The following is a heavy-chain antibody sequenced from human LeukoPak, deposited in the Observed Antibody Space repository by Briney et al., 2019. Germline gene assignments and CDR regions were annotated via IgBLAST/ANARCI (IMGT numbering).Heavy chain of an antibody. CDR2: INPSGGST. V-gene: IGHV1-46*01. CDR3: ARLWDGYGLTFDY. J-gene: IGHJ4*02. D-gene: IGHD5-18*01. Sequence: GIINPSGGSTSYAQKFQGRVTMTRDMSTSTVYMELSSLRSEDTAVYYCARLWDGYGLTFDYWGQGTLVTVSS.